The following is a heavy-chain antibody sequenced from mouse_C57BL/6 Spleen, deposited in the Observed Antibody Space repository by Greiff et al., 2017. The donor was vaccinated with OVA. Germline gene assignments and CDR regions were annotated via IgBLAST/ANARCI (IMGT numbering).Heavy chain of an antibody. J-gene: IGHJ2*01. CDR3: ARGGIITTVVATFPFDY. Sequence: QVQLQQPGAELVKPGASVKLSCKASGYTFTSYWMHWVKQRPGRGLEWIGRIDPNSGGTKYNEKFKSKATLTVDKPSSTAYMQLSSLTSEDSAVYYCARGGIITTVVATFPFDYWGQGTTLTVSS. CDR1: GYTFTSYW. CDR2: IDPNSGGT. D-gene: IGHD1-1*01. V-gene: IGHV1-72*01.